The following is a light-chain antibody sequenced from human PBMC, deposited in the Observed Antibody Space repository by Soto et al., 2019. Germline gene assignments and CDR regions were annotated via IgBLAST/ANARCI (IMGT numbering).Light chain of an antibody. Sequence: EIVLTQSPATRSLSPGERATLSCRASQSVRSDLAWYQQKPGQAPRLLIYDASRRATGIPARFSGSGSGTDFTLTISSLEPEDFAVYYCQQLNNWPLTFGGGTNVDIK. CDR3: QQLNNWPLT. CDR2: DAS. CDR1: QSVRSD. V-gene: IGKV3-11*01. J-gene: IGKJ4*01.